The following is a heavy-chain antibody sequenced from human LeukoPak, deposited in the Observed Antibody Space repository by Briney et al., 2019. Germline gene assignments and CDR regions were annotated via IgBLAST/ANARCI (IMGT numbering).Heavy chain of an antibody. CDR1: GFTFTSYG. Sequence: ASVKVSCKASGFTFTSYGISWVRQAPGQGLEWMGWINPNSGGTNYAQKFQGRVTMTRDTSISTAYMELSRLRSDDTAVYYCARDSARSAYDSSGYYGYWGQGTLVTVSS. J-gene: IGHJ4*02. D-gene: IGHD3-22*01. CDR2: INPNSGGT. V-gene: IGHV1-2*02. CDR3: ARDSARSAYDSSGYYGY.